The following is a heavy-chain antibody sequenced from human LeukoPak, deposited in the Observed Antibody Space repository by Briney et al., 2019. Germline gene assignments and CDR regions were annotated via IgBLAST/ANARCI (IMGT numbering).Heavy chain of an antibody. J-gene: IGHJ6*02. D-gene: IGHD6-13*01. CDR2: MNPNSGNT. V-gene: IGHV1-8*01. CDR3: ARGDLTLDVIAAAGTGIYYGMDV. CDR1: GYTFTSYD. Sequence: ASVKVSCKASGYTFTSYDINWVRQATGQGLEWMGWMNPNSGNTGYAQKFQGRVTMTRNTSISTAYMELSSLRSEDTAVYYCARGDLTLDVIAAAGTGIYYGMDVWGQGTTVTVSS.